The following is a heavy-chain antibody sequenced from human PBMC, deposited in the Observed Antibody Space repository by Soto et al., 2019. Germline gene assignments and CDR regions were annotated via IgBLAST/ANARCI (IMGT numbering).Heavy chain of an antibody. CDR1: GFTFSSYA. CDR2: ITASGGST. V-gene: IGHV3-23*01. CDR3: AHTQGIVLVPAAIWY. J-gene: IGHJ4*01. Sequence: GGSLRLSCAASGFTFSSYAMSWVRQAPGKGLEWVSGITASGGSTSYADSVKGRFTISRDNSKNTLYLQMNSLRAEDTAVYYCAHTQGIVLVPAAIWYWGHGTLVTVSS. D-gene: IGHD2-2*02.